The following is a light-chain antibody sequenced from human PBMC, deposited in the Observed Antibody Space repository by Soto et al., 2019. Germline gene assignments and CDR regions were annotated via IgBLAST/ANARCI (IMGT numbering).Light chain of an antibody. CDR2: DAS. V-gene: IGKV3-11*01. CDR1: ENINTY. CDR3: QQRNSWPPIT. Sequence: IVLTQSPATLSVSPGETATLSCRASENINTYLAWYQQKPGQAPKLLIYDASNRATGIPARFSASGSGTDFTLTISSLEPEDFAVYYCQQRNSWPPITFGQGTRLEIK. J-gene: IGKJ5*01.